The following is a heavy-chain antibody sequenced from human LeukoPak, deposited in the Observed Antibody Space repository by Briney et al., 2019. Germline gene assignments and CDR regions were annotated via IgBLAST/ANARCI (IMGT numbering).Heavy chain of an antibody. CDR3: ARYVTGPRRFDY. CDR1: GGSISSSSYY. V-gene: IGHV4-39*07. CDR2: IYYSGST. D-gene: IGHD3-16*01. J-gene: IGHJ4*02. Sequence: SETLSLTCTVSGGSISSSSYYWGWIRQPPGKGLEWIGSIYYSGSTYYNPSLKSRGTISVDTSKNQFSLKLSSVTAADTAVYQCARYVTGPRRFDYWGRGTRVPVPS.